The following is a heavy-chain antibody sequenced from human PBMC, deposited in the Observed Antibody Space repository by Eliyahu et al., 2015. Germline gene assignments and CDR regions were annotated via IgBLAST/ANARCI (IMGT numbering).Heavy chain of an antibody. D-gene: IGHD6-13*01. CDR1: XFTFSSYA. J-gene: IGHJ5*02. CDR3: ARDSGRWGSSWYL. CDR2: ISYDGSNK. V-gene: IGHV3-30-3*01. Sequence: QVQLVESGGGXVQPGRSLRLSCAASXFTFSSYAMHWVRQAPGKGLEWVAVISYDGSNKYYADSVKGRFTISRDNSKNTLYLQMNSLRAEDTAVYYCARDSGRWGSSWYLWGQGTLVTVSS.